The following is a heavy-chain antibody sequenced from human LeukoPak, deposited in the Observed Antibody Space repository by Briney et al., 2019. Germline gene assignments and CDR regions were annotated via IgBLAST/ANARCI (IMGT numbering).Heavy chain of an antibody. CDR3: ARGAYYYGSGSYLPYYFDY. CDR1: GGSFSGYY. Sequence: SETLSLTCAVYGGSFSGYYWSWIRQPPGKGLEWIGEINHSGSTNYNPSLKSRVTISVDTSKNQSSLKLSSVTAADTAVYYCARGAYYYGSGSYLPYYFDYWGQGTLVTVSS. J-gene: IGHJ4*02. V-gene: IGHV4-34*01. D-gene: IGHD3-10*01. CDR2: INHSGST.